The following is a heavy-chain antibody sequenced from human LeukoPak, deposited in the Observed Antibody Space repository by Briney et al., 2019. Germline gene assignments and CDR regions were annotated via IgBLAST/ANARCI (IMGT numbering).Heavy chain of an antibody. D-gene: IGHD3-16*01. CDR2: ISYDGSNK. CDR1: GFTFSNYG. J-gene: IGHJ4*02. Sequence: GGSLRLSCAASGFTFSNYGMHWVRQAPGKGLEWVAFISYDGSNKYYADSVKGRFTISRDSSRNTLYLQMNSLRAEDTAVYYCARDRGGSADPDGYFFDYWGQGTLVTVSS. CDR3: ARDRGGSADPDGYFFDY. V-gene: IGHV3-30*03.